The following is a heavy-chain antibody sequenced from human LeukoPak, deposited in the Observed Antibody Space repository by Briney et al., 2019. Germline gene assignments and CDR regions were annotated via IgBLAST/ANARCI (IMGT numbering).Heavy chain of an antibody. D-gene: IGHD2-2*01. J-gene: IGHJ6*03. Sequence: ASVKVSCKASGYTFTSYYMHWVRQAPGQGLEWMGIINPSGGSTSYAQKFQGRVTMTRDKSTSTVYMELSSLRSEDTAVYYCASRNIVVVPAAISGGYYYMDVWGKGTTVTVSS. CDR2: INPSGGST. CDR1: GYTFTSYY. V-gene: IGHV1-46*01. CDR3: ASRNIVVVPAAISGGYYYMDV.